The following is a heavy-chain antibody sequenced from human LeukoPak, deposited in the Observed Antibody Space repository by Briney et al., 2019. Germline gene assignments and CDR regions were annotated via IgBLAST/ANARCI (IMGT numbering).Heavy chain of an antibody. CDR2: INSDGSST. CDR3: ARVTSVTGTIFDS. J-gene: IGHJ4*02. Sequence: GGSLRLSYAASGFTFSSYWMHWVRQAPGKGLVWVARINSDGSSTSYADSVKGRFTISRDNAKNTLYLQMSSLRAEDTAVYYCARVTSVTGTIFDSWGQGTLVTVSS. D-gene: IGHD1-7*01. CDR1: GFTFSSYW. V-gene: IGHV3-74*01.